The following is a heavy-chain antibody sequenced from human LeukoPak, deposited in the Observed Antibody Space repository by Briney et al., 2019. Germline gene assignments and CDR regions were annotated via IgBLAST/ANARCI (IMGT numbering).Heavy chain of an antibody. D-gene: IGHD2-15*01. CDR2: IYYSGST. CDR1: GGSISSGGYY. J-gene: IGHJ4*02. Sequence: PSETLSLTCTVSGGSISSGGYYWSWIRQRPGKGLEWIGYIYYSGSTYYNPSLKSRVTISVDTSKNQFSLKLSSVTAADTAVYYCARDPYYSSGVPYWGQGTLVTVSS. CDR3: ARDPYYSSGVPY. V-gene: IGHV4-31*03.